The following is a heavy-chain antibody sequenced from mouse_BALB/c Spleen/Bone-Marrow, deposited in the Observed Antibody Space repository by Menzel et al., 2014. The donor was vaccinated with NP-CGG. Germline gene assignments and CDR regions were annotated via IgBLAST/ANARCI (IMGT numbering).Heavy chain of an antibody. CDR3: ASSLYDYDAVDY. J-gene: IGHJ4*01. Sequence: EVQVVESGGGLVKPGGSLKLSCAASGFTFSSYAMSWVRQTPEKRLEWVATISSGGSYTYFSDSVMRRFTISRDNAKNTLYLQMSSLRSEDTAMYYCASSLYDYDAVDYWGQGTSVTVSS. D-gene: IGHD1-1*01. CDR1: GFTFSSYA. CDR2: ISSGGSYT. V-gene: IGHV5-9-3*01.